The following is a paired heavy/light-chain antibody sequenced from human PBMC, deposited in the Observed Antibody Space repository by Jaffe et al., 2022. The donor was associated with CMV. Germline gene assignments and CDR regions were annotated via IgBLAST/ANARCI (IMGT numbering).Heavy chain of an antibody. D-gene: IGHD3-22*01. CDR3: ARVGLFYDFGGYPHDVLDM. CDR2: IKYDGREA. J-gene: IGHJ3*02. CDR1: GSTFSRFW. V-gene: IGHV3-7*03. Sequence: EVQLVMSGGGLVQPGGSLRLSCGGSGSTFSRFWTTWVRQAPGKGLEWVATIKYDGREAWYVDSVKGRFTIARDTAENSVHLEMNSLRVEDTAVYFCARVGLFYDFGGYPHDVLDMWGQGTSVTVSS.
Light chain of an antibody. CDR3: QQSYRTPHI. J-gene: IGKJ2*01. CDR1: QTIDNH. Sequence: IQMTQSPSSLSASVGDRVSITCRASQTIDNHVNWYQHIPGRAPILLIKAGSTLQTGVPSRFSGSGSGTQFTLTIRGVQPEDFATYYCQQSYRTPHIFGQGTKLEI. V-gene: IGKV1-39*01. CDR2: AGS.